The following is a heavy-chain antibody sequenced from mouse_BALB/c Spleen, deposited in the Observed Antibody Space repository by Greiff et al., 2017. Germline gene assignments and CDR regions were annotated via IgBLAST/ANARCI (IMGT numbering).Heavy chain of an antibody. CDR2: IDPFNGGT. J-gene: IGHJ4*01. CDR1: GYSFTSYY. CDR3: ARGGITTDYYAMDY. D-gene: IGHD2-4*01. V-gene: IGHV1S135*01. Sequence: VQLQQSGPELMKPGASVKISCKASGYSFTSYYMHWVKQSHGKSLEWIGYIDPFNGGTSYNQKFKGKATLTVDKSSSTAYMHLSSLTSEDSAVYYCARGGITTDYYAMDYWGQGTSVTVSS.